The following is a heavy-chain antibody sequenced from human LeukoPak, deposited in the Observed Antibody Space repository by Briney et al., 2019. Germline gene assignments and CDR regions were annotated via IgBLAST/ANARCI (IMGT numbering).Heavy chain of an antibody. CDR2: ISPDGGVS. CDR1: GFDFSRHY. CDR3: AKEEFWRFDF. V-gene: IGHV3-7*03. Sequence: GGSLTLPCAASGFDFSRHYMTWVRQAPGKGPEWVAKISPDGGVSQYVDSVKGRFTITRDNSKNSLSLHMSSLRVEDTALYFCAKEEFWRFDFWGQGTLVTVSS. D-gene: IGHD1-1*01. J-gene: IGHJ4*02.